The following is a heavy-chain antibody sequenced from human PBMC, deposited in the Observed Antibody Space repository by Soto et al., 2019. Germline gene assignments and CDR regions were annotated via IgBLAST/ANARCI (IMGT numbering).Heavy chain of an antibody. CDR2: TYYRSKWYN. CDR3: ARARYRDYDYVWGSYRPNWFAL. V-gene: IGHV6-1*01. CDR1: GDSVSSNSAA. Sequence: PSQTLSLTCAISGDSVSSNSAAWNWIRQSPSRGLEWLGRTYYRSKWYNDYAVSVKSRITINPDTSKNQFSLQLNSVTPEDTAVYYCARARYRDYDYVWGSYRPNWFALPAQRTLVIVSS. D-gene: IGHD3-16*02. J-gene: IGHJ5*02.